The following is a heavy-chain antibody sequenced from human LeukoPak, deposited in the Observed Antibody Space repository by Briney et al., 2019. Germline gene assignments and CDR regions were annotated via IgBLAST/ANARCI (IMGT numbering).Heavy chain of an antibody. CDR2: ISYDGSNK. CDR1: GFIFSSYG. D-gene: IGHD3-10*01. J-gene: IGHJ3*02. CDR3: AKDLPPYGSGSFDAFDI. Sequence: GGSLRLSCAASGFIFSSYGMHWVRQAPGKGLEWVAVISYDGSNKYYADSVKGRFTISRDNSKNTLYLQMNSLRAEDTAVYYCAKDLPPYGSGSFDAFDIWGQGTMVTVSS. V-gene: IGHV3-30*18.